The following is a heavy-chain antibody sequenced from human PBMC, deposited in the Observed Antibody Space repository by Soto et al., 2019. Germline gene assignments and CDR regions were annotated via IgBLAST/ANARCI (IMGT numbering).Heavy chain of an antibody. CDR1: GFTFSNYA. Sequence: PGGSLRLSCAASGFTFSNYAMSWVRQAPGKWLEWVSAISGSGGSTYYADSVKVRFTISRDNSKNTMYLQMNSLRAEDTAVYYCAKEGHIAAGGHLGSFDYWGQGTLVTVSS. CDR3: AKEGHIAAGGHLGSFDY. CDR2: ISGSGGST. J-gene: IGHJ4*02. D-gene: IGHD6-13*01. V-gene: IGHV3-23*01.